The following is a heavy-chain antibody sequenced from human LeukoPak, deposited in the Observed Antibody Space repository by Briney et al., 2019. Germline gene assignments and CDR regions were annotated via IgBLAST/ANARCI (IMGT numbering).Heavy chain of an antibody. CDR2: ISAYNGNT. Sequence: ASVKVSCKASGYTFTSYGISWVRQAPGQGLEWMGWISAYNGNTNYAQKLQGRVTMTTDTSTSTAYMELRSLRSDDTAVYYCARVLDYYYNSSGYTIDYWGQGTLVTVSS. V-gene: IGHV1-18*01. D-gene: IGHD3-22*01. J-gene: IGHJ4*02. CDR1: GYTFTSYG. CDR3: ARVLDYYYNSSGYTIDY.